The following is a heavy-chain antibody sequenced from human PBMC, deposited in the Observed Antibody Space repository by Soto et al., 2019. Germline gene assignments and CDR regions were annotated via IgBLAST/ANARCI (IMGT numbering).Heavy chain of an antibody. D-gene: IGHD3-10*01. CDR2: INHSGST. CDR3: ARGHLYFYGSGRYWFDP. Sequence: SETLSLTCAVYGGSFSGYYWSWIRQPPGKGLEWIGEINHSGSTNYNSYFKGRVTISVDTSKTQFSLKLSSGTAADTAVYYCARGHLYFYGSGRYWFDPWGQGTLVTVSS. V-gene: IGHV4-34*01. J-gene: IGHJ5*02. CDR1: GGSFSGYY.